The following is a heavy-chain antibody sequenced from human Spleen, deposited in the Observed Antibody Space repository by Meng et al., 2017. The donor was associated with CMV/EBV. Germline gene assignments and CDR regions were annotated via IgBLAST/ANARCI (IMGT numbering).Heavy chain of an antibody. V-gene: IGHV4-30-4*02. J-gene: IGHJ4*02. CDR3: AGVLPGPLDY. Sequence: SETLSLTCTVPGDSISSGDYYYNWIRQPPGKGLEWIGYFYFSETTSYNPSLKSRVTISVDTSKNQFSLDLSSVTTADTAVYYCAGVLPGPLDYWGPGTPVTVSS. CDR2: FYFSETT. CDR1: GDSISSGDYY. D-gene: IGHD2-15*01.